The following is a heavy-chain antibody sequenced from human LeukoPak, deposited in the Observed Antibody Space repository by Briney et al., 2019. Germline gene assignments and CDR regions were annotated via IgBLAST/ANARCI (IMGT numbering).Heavy chain of an antibody. D-gene: IGHD2-2*01. CDR2: ISSSSSYI. CDR3: ASRPTGYCSSTSCSAEYFQH. V-gene: IGHV3-21*01. CDR1: GFTFSSYN. Sequence: GGSLRLSCAASGFTFSSYNMNWVRQAPGKGLEWVSSISSSSSYIYYAGSVKGRFTISRDNAKASLYLQMNSLRAEDTAVYYCASRPTGYCSSTSCSAEYFQHWGQGTLVTVSS. J-gene: IGHJ1*01.